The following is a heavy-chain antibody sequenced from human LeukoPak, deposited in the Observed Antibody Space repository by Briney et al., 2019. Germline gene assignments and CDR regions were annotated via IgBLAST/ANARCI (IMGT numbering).Heavy chain of an antibody. V-gene: IGHV4-34*01. CDR3: ARRAVTIPGYYFDY. D-gene: IGHD4-17*01. CDR1: GDSVSGYY. CDR2: INHSGST. J-gene: IGHJ4*02. Sequence: SETLSLTCIVSGDSVSGYYWSWIRQPPGKGLEWIGEINHSGSTNYNPSLKSRVTISVDTSKNQFSLKLSSVTAADTAVYYCARRAVTIPGYYFDYWGQGTLVTVPS.